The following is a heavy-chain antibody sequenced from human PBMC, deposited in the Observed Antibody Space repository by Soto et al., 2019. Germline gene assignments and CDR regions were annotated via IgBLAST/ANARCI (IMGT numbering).Heavy chain of an antibody. Sequence: SETLSLTCAVSGGSISSSNWWSWVRQPPGKGLEWIGEIYHSGSTNYNPSLKSRVTISVDKSKNQFSLKLSSVTAADTAVYYCASVTIDYYDSSGPIDYWGQGTLLTVSS. J-gene: IGHJ4*02. CDR2: IYHSGST. CDR3: ASVTIDYYDSSGPIDY. D-gene: IGHD3-22*01. CDR1: GGSISSSNW. V-gene: IGHV4-4*02.